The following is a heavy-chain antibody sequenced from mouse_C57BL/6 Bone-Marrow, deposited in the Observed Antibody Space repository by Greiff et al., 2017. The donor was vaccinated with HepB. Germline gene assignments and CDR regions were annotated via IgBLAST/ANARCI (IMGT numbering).Heavy chain of an antibody. J-gene: IGHJ4*01. CDR1: GYTFTDYY. CDR2: INPYNGGT. CDR3: ARERYDYDLYAMDY. Sequence: VQLQQSGPVLVKPGASVKMSCKASGYTFTDYYMNWVKQSHGKSLEWIGVINPYNGGTSYNQKFKGKATLTVDKSSSTAYMELNSLTSEDSAVYDCARERYDYDLYAMDYWGQGTSVTVSS. D-gene: IGHD2-4*01. V-gene: IGHV1-19*01.